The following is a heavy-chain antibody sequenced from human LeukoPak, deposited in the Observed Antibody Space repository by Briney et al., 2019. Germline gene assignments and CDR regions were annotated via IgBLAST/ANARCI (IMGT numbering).Heavy chain of an antibody. CDR1: GFSFSAHS. D-gene: IGHD2-15*01. CDR2: ISSSSSTI. J-gene: IGHJ6*03. V-gene: IGHV3-48*01. CDR3: ARVRCSGGSCPYYYYYYYMDV. Sequence: GGSLRLSCAASGFSFSAHSLNWVRQAPGKGLEWVSYISSSSSTIYYADSVKGRFTISRDNAKNSLYLQMNSLRAADTAVYYCARVRCSGGSCPYYYYYYYMDVWGKGTTVTVSS.